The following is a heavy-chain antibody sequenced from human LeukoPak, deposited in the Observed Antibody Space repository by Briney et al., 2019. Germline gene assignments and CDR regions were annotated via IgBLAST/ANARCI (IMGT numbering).Heavy chain of an antibody. Sequence: SETLSLTCTVSGGSISSSSYYWGWIRQPPGKGLEWIGSIYYSGSTYYNPSLKSRVTISVDTSKNQFSLKLSSVTAADTAVYYCARYIRGFGVVIYYSDYWGQGTLVTVSS. J-gene: IGHJ4*02. D-gene: IGHD3-3*01. CDR1: GGSISSSSYY. CDR3: ARYIRGFGVVIYYSDY. V-gene: IGHV4-39*01. CDR2: IYYSGST.